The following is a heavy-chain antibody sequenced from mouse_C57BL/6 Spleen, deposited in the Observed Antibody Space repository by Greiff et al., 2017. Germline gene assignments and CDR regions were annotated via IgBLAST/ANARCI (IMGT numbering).Heavy chain of an antibody. CDR3: ARHEDIYYEYDVPFAY. CDR2: FYPGSGSI. CDR1: GYTFTEYT. J-gene: IGHJ3*01. D-gene: IGHD2-4*01. Sequence: QVQLQQSGPELVKPGASVKLSCKASGYTFTEYTIHWVKQRSGQGLEWIGWFYPGSGSIKYNEKFKDKATLTAYKSSSTVYMELSRLTSEDSAVYFCARHEDIYYEYDVPFAYWGQGTLVTVSA. V-gene: IGHV1-62-2*01.